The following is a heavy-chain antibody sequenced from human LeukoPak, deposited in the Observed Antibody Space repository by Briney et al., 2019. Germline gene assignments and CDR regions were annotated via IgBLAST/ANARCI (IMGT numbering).Heavy chain of an antibody. Sequence: NSSETLSPTCAVYGGSFSGYYWSWIRQPPGKGLEWIGEINHSGSTNYNPSLKSRVTISVDTSKNQFSLKLSSVTAADTAVYYCARGHYDYVWGSYRYFPVYFDYWGQGTLVTVYS. CDR2: INHSGST. D-gene: IGHD3-16*02. J-gene: IGHJ4*02. CDR3: ARGHYDYVWGSYRYFPVYFDY. V-gene: IGHV4-34*01. CDR1: GGSFSGYY.